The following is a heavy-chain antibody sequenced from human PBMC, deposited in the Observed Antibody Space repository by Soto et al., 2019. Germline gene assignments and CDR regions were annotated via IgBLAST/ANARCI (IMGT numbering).Heavy chain of an antibody. CDR1: GGTFSSYA. CDR2: IVPIFGTA. Sequence: SVKVSCKASGGTFSSYAISWVRQAPGQGLEWMGGIVPIFGTANYAQKFQGRVTITADESTSTAYMELSSLRSEDTAVYYCARPNEGSSWYEPTTDAFDIWGQGTMVTVSS. J-gene: IGHJ3*02. V-gene: IGHV1-69*13. D-gene: IGHD6-13*01. CDR3: ARPNEGSSWYEPTTDAFDI.